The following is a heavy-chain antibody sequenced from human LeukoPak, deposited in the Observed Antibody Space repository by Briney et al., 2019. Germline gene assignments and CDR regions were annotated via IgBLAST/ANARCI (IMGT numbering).Heavy chain of an antibody. Sequence: SETLSLTCGVSGGSISSTNWWSWVRQPPGQGLEWIGEISLTGETNYNPSLNRRVTMSLDESRNQLSLDLTSVTAADTAIYYCSRESGGFCPFGYWGQGTLVIVPP. CDR1: GGSISSTNW. J-gene: IGHJ4*02. CDR3: SRESGGFCPFGY. D-gene: IGHD1-26*01. V-gene: IGHV4-4*02. CDR2: ISLTGET.